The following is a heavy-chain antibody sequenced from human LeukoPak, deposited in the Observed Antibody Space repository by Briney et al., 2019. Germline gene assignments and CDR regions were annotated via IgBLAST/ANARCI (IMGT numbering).Heavy chain of an antibody. D-gene: IGHD4-23*01. V-gene: IGHV4-34*01. CDR2: INHSGST. CDR1: GGSFSGYY. J-gene: IGHJ4*02. CDR3: ARGRRYGGNSGYFDY. Sequence: SETLSLTCAVYGGSFSGYYWSWIRQPPGKGLEWIGEINHSGSTNYNPSLKSRVTISVDTSKNQFSLKLSSVTAADTAVYYCARGRRYGGNSGYFDYWGQGTLVTVSS.